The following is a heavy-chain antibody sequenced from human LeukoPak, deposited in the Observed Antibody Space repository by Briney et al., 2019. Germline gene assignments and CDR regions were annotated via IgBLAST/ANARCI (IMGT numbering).Heavy chain of an antibody. D-gene: IGHD4-17*01. V-gene: IGHV3-33*06. J-gene: IGHJ4*02. CDR3: AKGSVTTFGAADY. CDR2: IWYDGSNK. Sequence: GGSLRLSCAASGFTFSSYGMHWVRQAPGKGLEWVAVIWYDGSNKYYADSVKGRFTISRDNSKNTLYPQMNSLRAEDTAVYYCAKGSVTTFGAADYWGQGTLVTVSS. CDR1: GFTFSSYG.